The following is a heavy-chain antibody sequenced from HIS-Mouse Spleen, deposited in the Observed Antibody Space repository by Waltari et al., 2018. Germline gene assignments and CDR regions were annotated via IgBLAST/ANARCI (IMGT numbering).Heavy chain of an antibody. V-gene: IGHV3-30-3*01. D-gene: IGHD6-13*01. Sequence: QVQLVESGGGVVQPGRSLRISCAASGFTFSSYAMHRFRQAPCKGLEWVAVISYDGSNKYYADSVKGRLTISRDNSKNTLYLQMNSLRAEDTAVYYCARDAPSSWYYYYYGMDVWGQGTTVTVSS. CDR2: ISYDGSNK. J-gene: IGHJ6*02. CDR1: GFTFSSYA. CDR3: ARDAPSSWYYYYYGMDV.